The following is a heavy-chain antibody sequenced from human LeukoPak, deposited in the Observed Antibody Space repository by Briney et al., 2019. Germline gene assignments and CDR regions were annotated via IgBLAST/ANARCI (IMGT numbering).Heavy chain of an antibody. CDR3: ARKGYTASSYVLDY. CDR2: IYTTGAT. CDR1: GLSIQRYF. J-gene: IGHJ4*02. V-gene: IGHV4-4*07. Sequence: PADTLSLTCTVSGLSIQRYFWVWVRQPAGKGLDWMGRIYTTGATFYNPSLKTRLTMSIDTSKNQFSLRLRSVVAADTAVYYCARKGYTASSYVLDYWSQGTLVTASS. D-gene: IGHD2-2*02.